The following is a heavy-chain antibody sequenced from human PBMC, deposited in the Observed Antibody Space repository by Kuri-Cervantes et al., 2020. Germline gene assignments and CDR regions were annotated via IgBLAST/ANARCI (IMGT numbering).Heavy chain of an antibody. CDR1: GFTFNSYG. D-gene: IGHD5-18*01. Sequence: GGSLRLSCAASGFTFNSYGMQWVRQAPGKGLEWVAFIRYDGSNKYYADSVKGRGTISRDNSKNTLYLQMNSLRAEDTAVYHCARGQGRGYSYGSWGQGTLVTVSS. CDR2: IRYDGSNK. J-gene: IGHJ4*02. CDR3: ARGQGRGYSYGS. V-gene: IGHV3-30*02.